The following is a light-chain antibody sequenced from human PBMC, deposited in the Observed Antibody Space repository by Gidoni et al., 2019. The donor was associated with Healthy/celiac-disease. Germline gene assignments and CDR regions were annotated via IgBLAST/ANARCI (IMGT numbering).Light chain of an antibody. CDR3: QQYYDSPRT. V-gene: IGKV4-1*01. Sequence: DIVMTQSTDSLAVSLGERATINCKSRQTVLYRSDNRNYLAWYQQKPGQSPKLLIFWASTRASGVPDRFSGSGSGTDFTLTISTLQAEDAAVYFCQQYYDSPRTFGQGTKVEIK. CDR1: QTVLYRSDNRNY. CDR2: WAS. J-gene: IGKJ1*01.